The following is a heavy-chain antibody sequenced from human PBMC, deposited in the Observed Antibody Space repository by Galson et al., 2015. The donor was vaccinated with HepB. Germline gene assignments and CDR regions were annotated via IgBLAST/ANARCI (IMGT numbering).Heavy chain of an antibody. CDR2: IYNSGST. Sequence: ETLSLTCTVSGGSVSSGSYYWSWIRQPPGKGLEWIGHIYNSGSTNYNPSLKSRVTISVDTSKNQFSLKLSSVSAADTAAYYCARGYYYASGSYYRAFDIWGQGTTVTVSS. CDR3: ARGYYYASGSYYRAFDI. CDR1: GGSVSSGSYY. V-gene: IGHV4-61*01. J-gene: IGHJ3*02. D-gene: IGHD3-10*01.